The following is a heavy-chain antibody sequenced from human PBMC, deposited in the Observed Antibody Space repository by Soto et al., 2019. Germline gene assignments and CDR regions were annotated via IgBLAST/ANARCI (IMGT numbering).Heavy chain of an antibody. Sequence: ASVKVSCKASGYTITGYYMHWVRQAPGQGLEWMGWINPNSGGTNYAQKFQGWVTMTRDTSISTAYMELSRLRSDDTAVYYCAIPSRGYCISTSCSYYYYGMDVWGQGTTVTVSS. V-gene: IGHV1-2*04. CDR1: GYTITGYY. CDR2: INPNSGGT. D-gene: IGHD2-2*01. CDR3: AIPSRGYCISTSCSYYYYGMDV. J-gene: IGHJ6*02.